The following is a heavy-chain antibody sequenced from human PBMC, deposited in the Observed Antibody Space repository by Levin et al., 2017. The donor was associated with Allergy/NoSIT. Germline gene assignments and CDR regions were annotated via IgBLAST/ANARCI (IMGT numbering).Heavy chain of an antibody. V-gene: IGHV3-7*01. J-gene: IGHJ4*02. D-gene: IGHD6-25*01. CDR1: GFTFSSYW. CDR3: ARDRGYGPY. Sequence: GESLKISCAASGFTFSSYWMSWVRQAPGKGLEWVANIKQDGSEKYYVDSVKGRFTISRDNAKNSLYLQMNSLRAEDTAVYYCARDRGYGPYWGQGTLVTVSS. CDR2: IKQDGSEK.